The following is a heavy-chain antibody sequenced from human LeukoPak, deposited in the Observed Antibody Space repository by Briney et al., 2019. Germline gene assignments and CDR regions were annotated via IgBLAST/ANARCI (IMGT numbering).Heavy chain of an antibody. CDR3: ASGDLYYYDSSGIYYFDY. J-gene: IGHJ4*02. D-gene: IGHD3-22*01. Sequence: SVKVSCKASGCTFSSYAINWVRQAPGQGLEWMGGIIPIFGRANYAQKFQGRVTITADESTSTAYMELSSLRSEDTAVYYCASGDLYYYDSSGIYYFDYWGQGTLVTVSS. CDR2: IIPIFGRA. CDR1: GCTFSSYA. V-gene: IGHV1-69*13.